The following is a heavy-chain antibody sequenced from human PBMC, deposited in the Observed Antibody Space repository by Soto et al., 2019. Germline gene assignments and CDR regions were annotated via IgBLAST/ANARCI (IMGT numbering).Heavy chain of an antibody. Sequence: GGSLRLSCAASGFTFSSYWMHWVRQAPGKGLVWVSRIDSDESSTSYADSVKGRFTISRDNAKNTLYLQMNSLRAEDTAVYYCARDLRRVTTVDNFDYWGQGTLVTVSS. J-gene: IGHJ4*02. CDR1: GFTFSSYW. D-gene: IGHD4-17*01. CDR3: ARDLRRVTTVDNFDY. CDR2: IDSDESST. V-gene: IGHV3-74*01.